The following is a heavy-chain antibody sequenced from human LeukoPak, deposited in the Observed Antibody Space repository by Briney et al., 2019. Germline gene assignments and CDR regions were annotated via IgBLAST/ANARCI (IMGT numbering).Heavy chain of an antibody. CDR3: ARFFDFWSGYYTNYFDY. D-gene: IGHD3-3*01. J-gene: IGHJ4*02. CDR2: ISDTDSAV. Sequence: LPGGSLRLSCAASGFTFSSYAMNWFRPAPGKGLEWISYISDTDSAVYYADSVKGRFTISRDNTKNSLYLQMNSLRVEDTAVYYCARFFDFWSGYYTNYFDYWGQGTLVTVSS. CDR1: GFTFSSYA. V-gene: IGHV3-48*03.